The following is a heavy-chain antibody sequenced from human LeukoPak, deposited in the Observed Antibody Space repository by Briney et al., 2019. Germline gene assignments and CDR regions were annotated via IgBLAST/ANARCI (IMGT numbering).Heavy chain of an antibody. CDR1: GFTVSSNY. D-gene: IGHD5-24*01. CDR3: ARGEMATRNDAFDI. Sequence: GGSLRLSCAVSGFTVSSNYMSWVRQAPGKGLEWVSVIYSGGSTYYADSVKGRFTISRDNSKNTLYLQMNSLRAEDTAVYYCARGEMATRNDAFDIWGQGTMVTVSS. J-gene: IGHJ3*02. V-gene: IGHV3-66*01. CDR2: IYSGGST.